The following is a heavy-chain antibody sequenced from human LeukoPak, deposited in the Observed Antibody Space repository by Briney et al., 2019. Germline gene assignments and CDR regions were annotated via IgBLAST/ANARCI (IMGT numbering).Heavy chain of an antibody. Sequence: GGSLTLSCVASGFTFNNYAMSWVRQAPGKGLEWVSSISGSGPSTDYTDAVKGRFIISRDKSKNTLHLQMNSLRAEDTALYYCARAVSSGYDPFDYWGQGTLVTVSS. CDR2: ISGSGPST. CDR1: GFTFNNYA. CDR3: ARAVSSGYDPFDY. J-gene: IGHJ4*02. V-gene: IGHV3-23*01. D-gene: IGHD3-22*01.